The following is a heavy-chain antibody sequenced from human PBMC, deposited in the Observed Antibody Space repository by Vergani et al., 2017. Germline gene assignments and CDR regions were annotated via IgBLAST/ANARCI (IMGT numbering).Heavy chain of an antibody. CDR1: GGTFSSYA. Sequence: QVQLVQSGAEVKKPGSSVKLSCKASGGTFSSYAISWVRQAPGKGLEWMGRIIPILGIANYAQKFQGRVTITADKSTSTDYMELSSLRAEDTAVYYCARDRDGGGFDYWGQGTLVTVSS. D-gene: IGHD4-23*01. CDR2: IIPILGIA. CDR3: ARDRDGGGFDY. J-gene: IGHJ4*02. V-gene: IGHV1-69*04.